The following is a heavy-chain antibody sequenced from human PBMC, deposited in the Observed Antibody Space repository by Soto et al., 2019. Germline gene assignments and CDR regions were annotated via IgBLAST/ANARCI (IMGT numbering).Heavy chain of an antibody. V-gene: IGHV3-30-3*01. CDR3: ARSLVEMATF. Sequence: QVQLVESGGGVVQPGRSLRLSCAASGFTFSSYAMHWVRQAPGKGLEWVAVISYDGSNKYYADSVKGRFTISRDKSRNALYLQMNSLRAEDTAVYYCARSLVEMATFWGHGTLVTVSS. CDR2: ISYDGSNK. D-gene: IGHD5-12*01. CDR1: GFTFSSYA. J-gene: IGHJ4*01.